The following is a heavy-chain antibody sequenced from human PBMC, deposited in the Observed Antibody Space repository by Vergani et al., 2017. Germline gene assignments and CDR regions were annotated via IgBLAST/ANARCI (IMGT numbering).Heavy chain of an antibody. Sequence: QLVESGGGLVQPGRSLRLSCAASGFIFDDYAMHWVRQAPGKGLEWVSAINWNSDSIAYAYSVIGRFTISRDNAKHSLYLQSNILRAEDTALYYCVKDIASSGNYFYFYLWGRGTLVTVSS. CDR1: GFIFDDYA. D-gene: IGHD6-13*01. CDR2: INWNSDSI. J-gene: IGHJ2*01. CDR3: VKDIASSGNYFYFYL. V-gene: IGHV3-9*01.